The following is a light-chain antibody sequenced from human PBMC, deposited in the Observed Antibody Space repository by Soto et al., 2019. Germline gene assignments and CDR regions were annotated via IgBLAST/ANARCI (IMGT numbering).Light chain of an antibody. J-gene: IGKJ1*01. CDR2: AAS. V-gene: IGKV1-39*01. CDR3: QQSYSSTRT. CDR1: QSISSY. Sequence: DIQMTQSPSSLSASVGDRVTITCRASQSISSYLNWYQQKPGKARKLLIYAASSLQSGVPSRFSVSGSGTDFTLTISSLQTEDFATYYCQQSYSSTRTFCLGTKVDIK.